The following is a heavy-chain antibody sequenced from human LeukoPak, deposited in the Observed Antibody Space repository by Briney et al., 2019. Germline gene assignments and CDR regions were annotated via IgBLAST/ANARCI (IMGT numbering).Heavy chain of an antibody. D-gene: IGHD5-24*01. CDR2: VSFSGST. Sequence: SETLSLTCTRWGGTLNSHYWSWMRQPPGKGLEWIAFVSFSGSTDYNPSLKSRVTISVDTSKNQFSLKLSSVTAADTAVYYCTRDRRDGYNYVDIWSQGTLVTVSS. V-gene: IGHV4-59*11. CDR3: TRDRRDGYNYVDI. J-gene: IGHJ4*02. CDR1: GGTLNSHY.